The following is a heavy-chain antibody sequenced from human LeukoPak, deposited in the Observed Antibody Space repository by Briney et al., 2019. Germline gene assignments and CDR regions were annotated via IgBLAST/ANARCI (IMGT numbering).Heavy chain of an antibody. D-gene: IGHD2-15*01. Sequence: GGSLRLSCAASGFTFSSYMMTWVRQPPGKWLEWVSTISSNGGSTYYADSVRGRFTISRDNSKNTLYLQMSSLRADDTAVYYCARYCSGSICYSGVDYWGQGTLVPVS. CDR2: ISSNGGST. CDR3: ARYCSGSICYSGVDY. J-gene: IGHJ4*02. V-gene: IGHV3-23*01. CDR1: GFTFSSYM.